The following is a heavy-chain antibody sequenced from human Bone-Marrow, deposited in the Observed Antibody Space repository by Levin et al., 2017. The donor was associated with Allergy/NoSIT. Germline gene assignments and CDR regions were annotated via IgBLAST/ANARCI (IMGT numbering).Heavy chain of an antibody. D-gene: IGHD3-10*01. V-gene: IGHV4-34*01. J-gene: IGHJ5*02. CDR3: ARQQDYYGSGRDVIARYNWFDP. CDR2: INHSGST. CDR1: GVSFSEYY. Sequence: PSETLSLTCAVYGVSFSEYYWSWIRQPPGKGLEWIGEINHSGSTNYNPSLKSRVTMSVDTSRNQFSLKLSSVTVADTAVYYCARQQDYYGSGRDVIARYNWFDPWGQGTLVTGSS.